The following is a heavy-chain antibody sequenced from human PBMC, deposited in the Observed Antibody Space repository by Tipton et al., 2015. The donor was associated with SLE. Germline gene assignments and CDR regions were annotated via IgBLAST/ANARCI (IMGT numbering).Heavy chain of an antibody. V-gene: IGHV3-7*01. CDR2: IKEDGTVK. CDR3: ARTVTSGSYWVCDY. J-gene: IGHJ4*02. D-gene: IGHD3-10*01. Sequence: SLRLSCAASGFSFRTYWMSWVRQAPGKGLEWVANIKEDGTVKYYGDSVKGRFTISRDNSKNALYLQMNSLRAEDTAVYYCARTVTSGSYWVCDYWGQGTLVTVSS. CDR1: GFSFRTYW.